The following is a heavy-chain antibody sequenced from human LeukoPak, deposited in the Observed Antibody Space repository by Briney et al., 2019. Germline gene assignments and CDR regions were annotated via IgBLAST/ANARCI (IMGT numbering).Heavy chain of an antibody. Sequence: GGSLRLSCAASRFTFSSYVMSWVRQAPGKGLGWVSSISRSGGATYYADSVKGRFTISRDNSKNTLYLQMSSLTAADTAVYYCAKDRSIGTYYTFDHWGQGTLVTVSS. CDR1: RFTFSSYV. CDR3: AKDRSIGTYYTFDH. J-gene: IGHJ4*02. D-gene: IGHD1-26*01. V-gene: IGHV3-23*01. CDR2: ISRSGGAT.